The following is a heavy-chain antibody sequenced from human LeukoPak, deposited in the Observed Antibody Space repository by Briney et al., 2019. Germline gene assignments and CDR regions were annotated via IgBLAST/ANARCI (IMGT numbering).Heavy chain of an antibody. CDR1: GGSISSSSYY. V-gene: IGHV4-39*01. J-gene: IGHJ4*02. Sequence: PSETLSLTCTVSGGSISSSSYYWGWIRQPPGKGLEWIGSIYYSGSTHYNPSLKRRVTISADTSNNQFPLKLRSVTAADTAVYYCGGLFHGGDRPSHFDYWGQGTLVTVSS. CDR2: IYYSGST. D-gene: IGHD2-21*02. CDR3: GGLFHGGDRPSHFDY.